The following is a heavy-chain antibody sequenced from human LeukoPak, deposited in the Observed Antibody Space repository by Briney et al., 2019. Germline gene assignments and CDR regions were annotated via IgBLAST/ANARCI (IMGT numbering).Heavy chain of an antibody. Sequence: SETLSLTCGVSGGSITSSNWWSWVRQPPGQGLEWIGEVSLSGLTNYNPSLSSRVIMALDTSKNHLSLHLTSVTAADTAVYYCSRENGAFSPFGYWGQGYLVTVLS. V-gene: IGHV4-4*02. J-gene: IGHJ4*02. CDR2: VSLSGLT. CDR3: SRENGAFSPFGY. D-gene: IGHD2-8*01. CDR1: GGSITSSNW.